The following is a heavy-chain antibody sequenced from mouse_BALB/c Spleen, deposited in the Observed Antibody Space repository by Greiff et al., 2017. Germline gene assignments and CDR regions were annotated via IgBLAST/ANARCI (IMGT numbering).Heavy chain of an antibody. CDR2: ISYSGST. D-gene: IGHD2-14*01. CDR3: ARALNRYDAPYYAMDY. CDR1: GDSITSGY. J-gene: IGHJ4*01. Sequence: EVKLQESGPSLVKPSQTLSLTCSVTGDSITSGYWNWIRKFPGNKLEYMGYISYSGSTYYNPSLKSRISITRDTSKNQYYLQLNSVTTEDTATYYCARALNRYDAPYYAMDYWGQGTSVTVSS. V-gene: IGHV3-8*02.